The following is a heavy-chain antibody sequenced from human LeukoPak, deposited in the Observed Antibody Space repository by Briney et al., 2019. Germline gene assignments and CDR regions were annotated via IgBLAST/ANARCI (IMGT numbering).Heavy chain of an antibody. CDR3: ARGNYYDSSGYYSPFGYYYYYMDV. J-gene: IGHJ6*03. CDR2: IIPIFGTA. D-gene: IGHD3-22*01. V-gene: IGHV1-69*13. CDR1: GGTFSSYA. Sequence: ASVKVSCKASGGTFSSYAISWVRQAPGQGLECMGGIIPIFGTANYAQKFQGRVTITADESRSTAYMELSSLRSEDTAVYYCARGNYYDSSGYYSPFGYYYYYMDVWGKGTTVTVSS.